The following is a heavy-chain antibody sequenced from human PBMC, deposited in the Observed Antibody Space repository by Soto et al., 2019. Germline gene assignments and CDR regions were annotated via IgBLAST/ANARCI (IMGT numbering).Heavy chain of an antibody. CDR1: GYALTSHT. D-gene: IGHD2-8*01. CDR3: ARAPEDGVPGDY. CDR2: IFISHGSP. V-gene: IGHV1-3*04. Sequence: QVPLVQSGAEVKEPGASVRIACEAPGYALTSHTIHWARQAPGQGLEWMGWIFISHGSPRYAPQFQGRIAFGRDTSATTAYMELTSLTFEDTAVYYCARAPEDGVPGDYWGQGTLVVVSS. J-gene: IGHJ4*02.